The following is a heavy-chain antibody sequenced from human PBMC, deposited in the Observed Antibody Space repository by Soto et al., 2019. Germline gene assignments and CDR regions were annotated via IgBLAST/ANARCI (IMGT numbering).Heavy chain of an antibody. CDR1: GGAISTYY. V-gene: IGHV4-59*01. D-gene: IGHD3-22*01. J-gene: IGHJ4*02. Sequence: SDTLSLTCTVSGGAISTYYWSWIRQPPGKGLEWIGYIYYTGSTKYNPSLKSRVTISVDTSKNQLSLKLSSVTAADTAVYYCARIGLYDSDDYYYPDCWGQGTLVTVS. CDR2: IYYTGST. CDR3: ARIGLYDSDDYYYPDC.